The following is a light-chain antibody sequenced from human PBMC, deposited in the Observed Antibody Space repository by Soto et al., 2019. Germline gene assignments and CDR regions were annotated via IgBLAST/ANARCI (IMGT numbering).Light chain of an antibody. CDR2: DAS. CDR3: QQYSGSWT. J-gene: IGKJ1*01. CDR1: QTVDNN. V-gene: IGKV3-20*01. Sequence: EIVLTQSPGTLSLSPGERATLSCRASQTVDNNLAWYQQKPGQSPRLLIYDASSRSTGIPDRFSGSGSGIEFTLTITRMEPEDFAVYYCQQYSGSWTFGQGTKVETK.